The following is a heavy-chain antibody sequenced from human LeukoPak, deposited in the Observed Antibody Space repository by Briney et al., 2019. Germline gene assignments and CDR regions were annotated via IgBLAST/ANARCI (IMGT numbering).Heavy chain of an antibody. J-gene: IGHJ3*02. CDR1: GGSISSSSYY. D-gene: IGHD3-22*01. V-gene: IGHV4-39*01. Sequence: PSETLSLTCSASGGSISSSSYYWGWIRQPRGKGLEWIGYIYYSGSTHYNPSLQSRVTISVDTPKRQFSLKLSSVTAADTAVYYCARHNYYFDSSGPIDIWGQGTMVTVSS. CDR3: ARHNYYFDSSGPIDI. CDR2: IYYSGST.